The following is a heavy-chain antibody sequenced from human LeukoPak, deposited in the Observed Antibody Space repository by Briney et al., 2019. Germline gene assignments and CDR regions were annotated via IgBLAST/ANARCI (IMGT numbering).Heavy chain of an antibody. CDR1: GFTFSSYG. CDR3: ARDHWFGETYYYYGMDV. D-gene: IGHD3-10*01. J-gene: IGHJ6*02. CDR2: ISYDGSNK. Sequence: QAGGSLRLSCAASGFTFSSYGMHWVRQAPGKGLEWVAVISYDGSNKYYADSVKGRFTISRDNSKNTLYLQMNSLRAEDTAVYYCARDHWFGETYYYYGMDVWGQGTTVTVSS. V-gene: IGHV3-30-3*01.